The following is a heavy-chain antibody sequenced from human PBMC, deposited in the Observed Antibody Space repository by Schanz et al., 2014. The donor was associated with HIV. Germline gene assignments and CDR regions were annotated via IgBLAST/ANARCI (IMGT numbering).Heavy chain of an antibody. J-gene: IGHJ6*02. CDR2: IGTAGDT. V-gene: IGHV3-13*01. D-gene: IGHD3-10*01. Sequence: EVQLVESGGGLVQPGGSLRLSCAASGFTFSSYDMHWVRQATGKGLEWVSAIGTAGDTYYPGSVKGRFTISRENAKNSLYLQMNSLRAGDTAVYYCARVRITMLRGVGYYYGMDVWGQGTTVTVSS. CDR1: GFTFSSYD. CDR3: ARVRITMLRGVGYYYGMDV.